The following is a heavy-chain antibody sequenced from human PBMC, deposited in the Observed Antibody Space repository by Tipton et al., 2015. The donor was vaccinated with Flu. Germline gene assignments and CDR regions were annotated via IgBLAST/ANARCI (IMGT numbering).Heavy chain of an antibody. CDR3: ARRDYSNYVSEPKNWFDS. Sequence: TLSLTCSVSVDSISSGSYYWSWIRQPAGKGLEWIGRIYTSGSTNYNPSLKSRATISVDTSKNQFSLKLSSVTAADTAVYYCARRDYSNYVSEPKNWFDSWGQGTLVTVSS. J-gene: IGHJ5*01. CDR1: VDSISSGSYY. D-gene: IGHD4-11*01. CDR2: IYTSGST. V-gene: IGHV4-61*02.